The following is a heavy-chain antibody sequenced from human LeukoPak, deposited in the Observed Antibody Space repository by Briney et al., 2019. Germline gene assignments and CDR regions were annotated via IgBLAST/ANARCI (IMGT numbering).Heavy chain of an antibody. D-gene: IGHD3-22*01. CDR1: GYRFTELS. CDR3: ATFDYDISGYYYSH. J-gene: IGHJ4*02. Sequence: GASVKVSCSVSGYRFTELSVHWVRQAPGKGLDWMGGFDPEDHKTIYAQRFQGRITVTEDTSTDTAYMDLSSLRSEDTALYYCATFDYDISGYYYSHWGQGTLVTVSS. V-gene: IGHV1-24*01. CDR2: FDPEDHKT.